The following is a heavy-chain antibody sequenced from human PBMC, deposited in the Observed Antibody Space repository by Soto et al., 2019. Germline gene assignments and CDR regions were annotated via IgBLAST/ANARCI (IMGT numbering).Heavy chain of an antibody. CDR1: GYTVNTYY. Sequence: ASVKVSCKPCGYTVNTYYLHWLRQPPGQALEWMGVIHPSGGGTTYAQKFLGRVTVTRDTSTTTVFMELSSLRSDDTAVYYCARGGHIAVVTASFDYWGQGTLVTVSS. J-gene: IGHJ4*02. D-gene: IGHD2-21*02. CDR3: ARGGHIAVVTASFDY. CDR2: IHPSGGGT. V-gene: IGHV1-46*02.